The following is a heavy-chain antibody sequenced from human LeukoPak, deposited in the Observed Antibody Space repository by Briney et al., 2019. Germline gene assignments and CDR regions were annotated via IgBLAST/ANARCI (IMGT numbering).Heavy chain of an antibody. J-gene: IGHJ6*03. CDR1: GFTFSSYS. V-gene: IGHV3-21*01. CDR3: ASIAARAYYYYMDV. CDR2: ISSSSSYI. Sequence: GGSLRLSCAASGFTFSSYSMSWVRQAPGKGLEWVSSISSSSSYIYYADSVKGRFTISRDNAKNSLYLQMNSLRAEDTAVYYCASIAARAYYYYMDVWGKGTTVTVSS. D-gene: IGHD6-6*01.